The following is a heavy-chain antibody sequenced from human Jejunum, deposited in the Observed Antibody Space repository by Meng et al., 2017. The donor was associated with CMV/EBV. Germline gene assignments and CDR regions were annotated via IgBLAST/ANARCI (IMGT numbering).Heavy chain of an antibody. J-gene: IGHJ5*02. CDR3: ATRPDIALAP. CDR1: GFTFNNNA. CDR2: ISTGTTSR. V-gene: IGHV3-23*03. Sequence: LSCVASGFTFNNNAMDWVRQAPEEGLEWVSVISTGTTSRGYADSVKGRFTISRDNSKNTLYLQMNGLKAEDSAVYYCATRPDIALAPWGQGTLVTVS. D-gene: IGHD6-19*01.